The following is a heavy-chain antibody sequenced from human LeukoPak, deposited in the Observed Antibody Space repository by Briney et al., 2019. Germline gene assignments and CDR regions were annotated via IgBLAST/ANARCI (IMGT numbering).Heavy chain of an antibody. D-gene: IGHD6-13*01. CDR1: GFTFSSYG. Sequence: PGRSLRLSCAASGFTFSSYGMHWVRQAPGKGLEWVSSISSSSSYIYYADSVKGRFTISRDNAKNSLYLQMNSLRAEDTAVYYCARVNSAGTEYYYMDVWGKGTTVTVSS. CDR2: ISSSSSYI. J-gene: IGHJ6*03. CDR3: ARVNSAGTEYYYMDV. V-gene: IGHV3-21*01.